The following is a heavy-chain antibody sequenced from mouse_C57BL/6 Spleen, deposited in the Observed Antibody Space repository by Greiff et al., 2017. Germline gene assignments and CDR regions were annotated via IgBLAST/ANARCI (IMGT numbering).Heavy chain of an antibody. V-gene: IGHV1-52*01. J-gene: IGHJ4*01. CDR3: AREGEDGYLDYYAMDY. Sequence: QVHVKQPGAELVRPGSSVKLSCKASGYTFTSYWMHWVKQRPIQGLEWIGNIDPSDSETHYNQKFKDKATLTVDKSSSTAYMQLSSLTSEDSAVYYCAREGEDGYLDYYAMDYWGQGTSVTVSS. D-gene: IGHD2-3*01. CDR1: GYTFTSYW. CDR2: IDPSDSET.